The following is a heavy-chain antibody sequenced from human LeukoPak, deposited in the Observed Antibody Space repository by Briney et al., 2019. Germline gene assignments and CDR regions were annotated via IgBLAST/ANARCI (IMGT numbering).Heavy chain of an antibody. CDR2: ISYDGSNK. Sequence: GGSLRLSCAASGFTFSTYSMNWVRQAPGKGLEWVAVISYDGSNKYYADSVKGRFTISRDNSKNTLYLQMNSLRAEDTAVYYCAKVGGSGSYYFDYWGQGTLVTVSS. CDR3: AKVGGSGSYYFDY. J-gene: IGHJ4*02. V-gene: IGHV3-30*18. CDR1: GFTFSTYS. D-gene: IGHD3-10*01.